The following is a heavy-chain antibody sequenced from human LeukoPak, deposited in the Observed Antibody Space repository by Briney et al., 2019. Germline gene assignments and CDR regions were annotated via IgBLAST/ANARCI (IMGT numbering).Heavy chain of an antibody. CDR2: IYTSGST. CDR3: ARDLSPYTAMVYYYYYYMDV. Sequence: SETLSLTXTVSGGSISSGSYYWSGIRQPAGKGLEWIGRIYTSGSTNYNPSLKSRVTISVDTSKNQFSLKLSSVTAADTAVYYCARDLSPYTAMVYYYYYYMDVWGKGTTVTVSS. V-gene: IGHV4-61*02. D-gene: IGHD5-18*01. CDR1: GGSISSGSYY. J-gene: IGHJ6*03.